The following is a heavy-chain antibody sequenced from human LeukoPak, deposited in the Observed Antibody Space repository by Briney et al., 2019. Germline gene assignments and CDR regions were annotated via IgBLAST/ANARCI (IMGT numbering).Heavy chain of an antibody. J-gene: IGHJ5*02. Sequence: PSETLSLTCPVSGGSISSYYWSWIRQPPGKGLEWIGYIYYSGSTNYNPSLNSRVTISVDPSKNQFSLKLSSVTAADTAVYYCARGITMVRGVPLDWFDPWGQGTLVTVSS. D-gene: IGHD3-10*01. CDR3: ARGITMVRGVPLDWFDP. CDR1: GGSISSYY. CDR2: IYYSGST. V-gene: IGHV4-59*01.